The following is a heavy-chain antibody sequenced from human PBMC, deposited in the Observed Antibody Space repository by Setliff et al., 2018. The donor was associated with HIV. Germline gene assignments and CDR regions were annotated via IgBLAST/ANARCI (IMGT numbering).Heavy chain of an antibody. CDR2: IKQDGSEK. D-gene: IGHD5-12*01. J-gene: IGHJ4*02. CDR1: GFMFSSYW. CDR3: ARDWRHGYDLNFDY. Sequence: GSLRLSCAASGFMFSSYWMSWVRQAPGKGLEWVANIKQDGSEKYYVDSVKGRFTISRDNAKNSLYLQMNSLRAEDTAMYYCARDWRHGYDLNFDYWGQGTLVTVSS. V-gene: IGHV3-7*01.